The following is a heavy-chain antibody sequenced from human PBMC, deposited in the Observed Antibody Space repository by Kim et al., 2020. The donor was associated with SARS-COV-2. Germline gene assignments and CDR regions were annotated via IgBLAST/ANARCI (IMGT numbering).Heavy chain of an antibody. CDR2: INPNSGGT. CDR3: ARDRAITMIVVVMGGHFDY. J-gene: IGHJ4*02. CDR1: GYTFTGYY. Sequence: ASVKVSCKASGYTFTGYYMHWVRQAPGQGLEWMGWINPNSGGTNYAQKFQGRVTMTRDTSISTAYMELSRLRSDDTAVYYCARDRAITMIVVVMGGHFDYWGQGTLVTVSS. D-gene: IGHD3-22*01. V-gene: IGHV1-2*02.